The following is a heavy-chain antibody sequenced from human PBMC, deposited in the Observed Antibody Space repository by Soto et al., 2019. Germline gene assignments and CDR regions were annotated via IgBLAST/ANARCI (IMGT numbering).Heavy chain of an antibody. J-gene: IGHJ6*02. CDR2: TTYDGGIK. V-gene: IGHV3-30*03. Sequence: LRLSCAASGFSFSSYGMEWVRLAPGKGPKWVAATTYDGGIKHYVDSVTGRFTISRDNSKNTLYLQMNSLRVEDTATYYCAGALENPYFYYGLNVWGQGTTGTVSS. CDR1: GFSFSSYG. D-gene: IGHD1-1*01. CDR3: AGALENPYFYYGLNV.